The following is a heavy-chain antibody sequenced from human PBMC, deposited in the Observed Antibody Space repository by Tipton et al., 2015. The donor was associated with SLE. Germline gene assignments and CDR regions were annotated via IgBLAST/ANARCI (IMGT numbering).Heavy chain of an antibody. Sequence: TLSLTCAVSGFSISSGYYWGWIRQSPEKGLEWIGSISHSGNIYFNPSLKSRASMSIDTSRNEVFLRLSSVTAADTAVYYCARRSPVAGRDWYFDLWGRGTLVTVSS. CDR3: ARRSPVAGRDWYFDL. D-gene: IGHD6-19*01. V-gene: IGHV4-38-2*01. J-gene: IGHJ2*01. CDR1: GFSISSGYY. CDR2: ISHSGNI.